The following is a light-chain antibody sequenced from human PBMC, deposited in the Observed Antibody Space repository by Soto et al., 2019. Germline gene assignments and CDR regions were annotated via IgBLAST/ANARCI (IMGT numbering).Light chain of an antibody. CDR3: QQYGSSPRT. J-gene: IGKJ2*01. V-gene: IGKV3-20*01. Sequence: EVVLTQSPGTLSLSPGERATLSCRASQSVSNNYLAWYQKKPGQAPRLLIYGASSRATGIPDRFSGSGSGTDFTLTISRLEPEDLAVYYCQQYGSSPRTFGQGTKLEI. CDR1: QSVSNNY. CDR2: GAS.